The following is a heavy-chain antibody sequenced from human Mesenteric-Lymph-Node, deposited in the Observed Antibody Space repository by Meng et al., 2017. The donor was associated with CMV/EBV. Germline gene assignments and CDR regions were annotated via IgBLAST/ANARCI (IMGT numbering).Heavy chain of an antibody. Sequence: GESLKISCQGSGYRFISYWIAWVRQMPGKGLEWMGTIYPGDSDSRYSPSFQGQATMSADKSISTAYLEWGSLKASDTAIYYCVRGGVGPRVLDYWGQGTLVTVSS. CDR2: IYPGDSDS. CDR1: GYRFISYW. J-gene: IGHJ4*02. V-gene: IGHV5-51*01. CDR3: VRGGVGPRVLDY. D-gene: IGHD1-1*01.